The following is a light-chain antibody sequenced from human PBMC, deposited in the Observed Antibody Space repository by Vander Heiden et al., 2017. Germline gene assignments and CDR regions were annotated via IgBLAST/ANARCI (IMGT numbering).Light chain of an antibody. CDR3: QQRSNWPRAT. V-gene: IGKV3-11*01. CDR1: QSVSSY. J-gene: IGKJ4*01. CDR2: DAS. Sequence: EIVLTQSPATLSLSPGERATLSCRASQSVSSYLAWYQQKPGQAPRLLIYDASNRATGIPARFSGSGSGTDFTLTISSLEPEDFAVYYCQQRSNWPRATFGGRTKVEIK.